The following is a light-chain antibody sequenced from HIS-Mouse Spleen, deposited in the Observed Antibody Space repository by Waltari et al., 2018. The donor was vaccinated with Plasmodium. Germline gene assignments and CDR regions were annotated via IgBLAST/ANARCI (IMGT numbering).Light chain of an antibody. CDR2: GAS. J-gene: IGKJ1*01. CDR3: QQYGSSPWT. V-gene: IGKV3-20*01. Sequence: EIVLTQSPGTLSLSPGERATLSCRASQSVSSIYLAWYQQKPGPAPRPLIYGASSRATGIPDRFSGSGSGTDFTLTISRLEPEDFAVYYCQQYGSSPWTFGQGTKVEIK. CDR1: QSVSSIY.